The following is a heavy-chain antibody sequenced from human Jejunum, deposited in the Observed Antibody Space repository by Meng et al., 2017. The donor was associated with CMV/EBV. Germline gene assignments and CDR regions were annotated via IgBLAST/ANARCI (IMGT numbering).Heavy chain of an antibody. CDR3: ARDTSGFYWYFDL. V-gene: IGHV4-39*07. D-gene: IGHD5-12*01. CDR2: MHYNGDS. J-gene: IGHJ2*01. CDR1: GGAGSSGCFY. Sequence: SGGAGSSGCFYWGGIRQPPGKGLEWIGSMHYNGDSYYDPSLKSRVTISLDTSINHFSLNLNSVTAADTAVYYCARDTSGFYWYFDLWGRGTLVTVSS.